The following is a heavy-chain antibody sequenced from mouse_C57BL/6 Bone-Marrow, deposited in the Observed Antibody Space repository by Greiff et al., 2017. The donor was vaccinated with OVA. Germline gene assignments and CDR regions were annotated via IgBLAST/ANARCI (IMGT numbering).Heavy chain of an antibody. CDR1: GYTFTSYW. Sequence: QVQLQQPGAELVMPGASVKLSCKASGYTFTSYWMHWVKQRPGQGLEWIGEIDPSDSYTNYNQKFKGKSTLTVDKSSSTAYMQLSSLTSEDSAVYYCAREGANYDGSSLYYFDYWGQGTTLTVSS. CDR3: AREGANYDGSSLYYFDY. CDR2: IDPSDSYT. D-gene: IGHD1-1*01. V-gene: IGHV1-69*01. J-gene: IGHJ2*01.